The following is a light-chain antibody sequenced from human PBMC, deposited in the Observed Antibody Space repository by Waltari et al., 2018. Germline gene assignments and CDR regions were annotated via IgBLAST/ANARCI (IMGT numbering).Light chain of an antibody. CDR3: QQYINWPPIT. J-gene: IGKJ5*01. CDR1: HSVSRN. V-gene: IGKV3-15*01. Sequence: EIVMTQSPATLSVSPGERATLSCRASHSVSRNLDWSPQKPGQAPRLLNHDTSTRATGIPASFSGSGSGTEFTLTISSLQSEDFAVYYCQQYINWPPITFGHGTRLEIK. CDR2: DTS.